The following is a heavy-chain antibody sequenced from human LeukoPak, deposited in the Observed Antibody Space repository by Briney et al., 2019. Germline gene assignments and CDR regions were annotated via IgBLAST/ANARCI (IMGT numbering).Heavy chain of an antibody. CDR2: IGTASDT. Sequence: PGGSLRLSCADSGFTLSSFDMLWVRQPTGQGLEWVSTIGTASDTYYPRSVEGRFTLSRDNAKNSLYLQMNSLTAGDTAVYYCARGPPLRKYYYMDVWGKGTTVTVSS. CDR3: ARGPPLRKYYYMDV. J-gene: IGHJ6*03. V-gene: IGHV3-13*01. CDR1: GFTLSSFD.